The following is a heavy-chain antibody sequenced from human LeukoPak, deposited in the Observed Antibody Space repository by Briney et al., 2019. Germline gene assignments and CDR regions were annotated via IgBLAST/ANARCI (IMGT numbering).Heavy chain of an antibody. J-gene: IGHJ4*02. Sequence: ASVKVSCKASGYTFTSYYMHWVRQAPGQGLEWMGRINPNSGGTNYAQKFQGRVTMTRDTSINIGYMELSRLKSDDTAIYYCTADKKLGDFDYWGQGTLVTVSS. D-gene: IGHD7-27*01. CDR3: TADKKLGDFDY. CDR2: INPNSGGT. V-gene: IGHV1-2*06. CDR1: GYTFTSYY.